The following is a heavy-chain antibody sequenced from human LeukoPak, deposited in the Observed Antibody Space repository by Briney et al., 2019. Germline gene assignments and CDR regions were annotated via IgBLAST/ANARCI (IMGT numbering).Heavy chain of an antibody. Sequence: GGSLRLSCAASGFTFSGYGMHWVRQAPGKGLEWVAVIWYDGSNKYYADSVKGRFTISRDNSKNTLYLQMNSLRAEDTAVYYCAKVPSYYYYMDVWGKGTTVTVSS. CDR2: IWYDGSNK. J-gene: IGHJ6*03. V-gene: IGHV3-33*06. CDR1: GFTFSGYG. CDR3: AKVPSYYYYMDV.